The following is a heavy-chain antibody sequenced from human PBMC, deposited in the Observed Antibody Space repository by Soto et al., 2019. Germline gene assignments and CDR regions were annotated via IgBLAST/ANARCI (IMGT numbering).Heavy chain of an antibody. J-gene: IGHJ3*02. D-gene: IGHD1-1*01. V-gene: IGHV4-34*01. Sequence: QVQLQQWGAGLLKPSETLSLTCAVYGGSFSGYYWSWIRQPPGKGLEWIGEINHSGSTNDIPSLMCRVNISVDTYKNQFSLKLGSVTAADTAVYYGASGPPTGYAFDIWGQGTMVTVAS. CDR3: ASGPPTGYAFDI. CDR2: INHSGST. CDR1: GGSFSGYY.